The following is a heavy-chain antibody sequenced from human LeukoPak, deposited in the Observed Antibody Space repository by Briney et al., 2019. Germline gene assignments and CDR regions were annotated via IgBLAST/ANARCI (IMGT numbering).Heavy chain of an antibody. CDR3: ARGLARRFGDPDY. Sequence: SETLSLTCAVYGGSFSGYYWSWIRQPPGKGLECIGEINHSGSTNYNPSLKSRVTISVDTSKNQFSLKLSSVTAADTAVYYCARGLARRFGDPDYWGQGTLVTVSS. V-gene: IGHV4-34*01. J-gene: IGHJ4*02. CDR1: GGSFSGYY. CDR2: INHSGST. D-gene: IGHD3-10*01.